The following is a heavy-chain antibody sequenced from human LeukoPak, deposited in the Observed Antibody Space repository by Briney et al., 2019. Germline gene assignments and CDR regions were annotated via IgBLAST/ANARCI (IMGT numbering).Heavy chain of an antibody. CDR1: GGSISSSSYY. J-gene: IGHJ6*03. CDR3: ARHSGTAMVTESYYYYYYMDV. Sequence: PSETLSLTCTVSGGSISSSSYYWGWIRQPPGKGLEWIGSIYYSGSTYYNPSLKSRVTISVDTSQNQFSLKLSSVTAADTAVYYCARHSGTAMVTESYYYYYYMDVWGKGTTVTISS. V-gene: IGHV4-39*01. D-gene: IGHD5-18*01. CDR2: IYYSGST.